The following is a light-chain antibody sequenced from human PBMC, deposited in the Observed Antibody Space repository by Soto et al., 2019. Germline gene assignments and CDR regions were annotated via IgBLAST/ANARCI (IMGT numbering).Light chain of an antibody. CDR1: QSVSSIY. J-gene: IGKJ1*01. V-gene: IGKV3-20*01. Sequence: EIVLTQSPGTLSLSPGERATLSCRASQSVSSIYLAWYQQKPGQAPRHLIYGASSRATGIPDRFSGSGSGADFPLTIRRLETEDIAVYCCQQYGSSPPVTFGQGTKVEIK. CDR2: GAS. CDR3: QQYGSSPPVT.